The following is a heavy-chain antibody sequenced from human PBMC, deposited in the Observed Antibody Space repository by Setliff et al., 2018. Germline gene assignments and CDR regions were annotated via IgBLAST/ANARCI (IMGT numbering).Heavy chain of an antibody. CDR2: IIPIFGSP. V-gene: IGHV1-69*13. D-gene: IGHD1-1*01. J-gene: IGHJ4*02. Sequence: SVKVSCKASVDTLTTYAIHWVRQAPGQGLEWMGMIIPIFGSPHYAQRFQDRVIITADVSTRTAYMDLSSLRSEDTAIYYCARDSQLGFYYFDSWGRGTLVTVSS. CDR3: ARDSQLGFYYFDS. CDR1: VDTLTTYA.